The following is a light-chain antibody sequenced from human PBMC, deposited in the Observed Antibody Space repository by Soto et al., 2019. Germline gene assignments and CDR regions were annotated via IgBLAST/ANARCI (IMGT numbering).Light chain of an antibody. Sequence: DIQMTQSPSTLSASVGDRVTITCRASQSINIWLAWYQQKPGKAPKLLMYKASSLESGVPSRFSGSGSETEFTLTISSLQPDDFATYYCQQYKSYSRTFGQGTKLEI. CDR1: QSINIW. CDR2: KAS. CDR3: QQYKSYSRT. J-gene: IGKJ1*01. V-gene: IGKV1-5*03.